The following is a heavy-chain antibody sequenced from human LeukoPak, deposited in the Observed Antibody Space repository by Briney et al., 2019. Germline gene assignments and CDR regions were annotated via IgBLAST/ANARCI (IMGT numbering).Heavy chain of an antibody. Sequence: GGSLRLSCAASGFTFSSYEMNWVRQAPGKGLEWVSYINTGGSTTYYADSVKGRFTISRDNAKNSLYLQMNSLRAEDTAVYYCAREKWEVPTKYFDYWGQGTLVTVSS. CDR3: AREKWEVPTKYFDY. CDR2: INTGGSTT. D-gene: IGHD1-26*01. J-gene: IGHJ4*02. V-gene: IGHV3-48*03. CDR1: GFTFSSYE.